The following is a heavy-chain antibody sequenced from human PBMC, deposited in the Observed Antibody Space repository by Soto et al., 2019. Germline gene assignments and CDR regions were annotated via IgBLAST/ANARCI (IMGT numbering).Heavy chain of an antibody. CDR1: GGSISSYY. V-gene: IGHV4-59*01. CDR3: ASVYCGGDCYPPYYDYYGMDV. J-gene: IGHJ6*01. D-gene: IGHD2-21*02. Sequence: QVQLQESGPGLVKPSETLSLTCTVSGGSISSYYWSWIRQPPGKGLEWIGYIYYSGSTNYNPSLKSRVTISVDTSKNQFSLKLSSVTAADTAVYYCASVYCGGDCYPPYYDYYGMDVW. CDR2: IYYSGST.